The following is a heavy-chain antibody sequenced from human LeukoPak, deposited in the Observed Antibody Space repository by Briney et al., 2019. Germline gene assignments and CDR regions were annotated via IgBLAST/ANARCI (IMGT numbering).Heavy chain of an antibody. J-gene: IGHJ5*02. D-gene: IGHD3-22*01. CDR3: AREGGDYDSSGYFSS. V-gene: IGHV1-2*02. CDR1: GYTFTVYY. Sequence: ASVKVSCKTSGYTFTVYYMHWARQAPGQGLEWMGWINPNSGGTKYAQRFQGRVTMTRDTSISTAYMELSRLRSDDTAVYYCAREGGDYDSSGYFSSWGQGTLVTVSS. CDR2: INPNSGGT.